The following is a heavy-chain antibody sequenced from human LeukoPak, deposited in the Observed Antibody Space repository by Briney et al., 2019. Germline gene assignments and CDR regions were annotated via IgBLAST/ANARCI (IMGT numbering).Heavy chain of an antibody. CDR3: AKVGYCSSTSCPPDV. CDR1: GFTFDDYA. D-gene: IGHD2-2*01. V-gene: IGHV3-9*01. Sequence: ALRLSCAASGFTFDDYAMHWVRQAPGKGLEWVSGISWNSGSIGYADSVKGRFTISRDNAKNSLYLQMNSLRAEDTALYYCAKVGYCSSTSCPPDVWGQGTTVTVSS. CDR2: ISWNSGSI. J-gene: IGHJ6*02.